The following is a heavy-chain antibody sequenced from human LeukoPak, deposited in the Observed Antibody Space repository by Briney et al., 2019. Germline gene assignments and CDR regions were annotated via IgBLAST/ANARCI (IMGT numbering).Heavy chain of an antibody. Sequence: PGGSLRLSCAASGFAFRNSAMHWVRQAPGKGLEYVSGISNNGGNTYYANAVKGRFTISRDNSKNTVYLQMGSLRVEDMAVYHCARWYNSLDVWGPGTTVTVSS. CDR3: ARWYNSLDV. V-gene: IGHV3-64*01. CDR2: ISNNGGNT. CDR1: GFAFRNSA. J-gene: IGHJ6*02. D-gene: IGHD1-1*01.